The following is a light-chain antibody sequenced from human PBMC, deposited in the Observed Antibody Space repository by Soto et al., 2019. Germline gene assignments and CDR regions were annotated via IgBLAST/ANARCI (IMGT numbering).Light chain of an antibody. CDR3: QHYNSYSEA. CDR1: QTISSW. J-gene: IGKJ1*01. V-gene: IGKV1-5*03. Sequence: DIQMTQSPSTLSGSVGDRVTITCRASQTISSWLAWYQHKPGKAPKLLIYKASPLKSGVPSKLSGSGSGTEFTRTISSLQPDDFATYCCQHYNSYSEAVGQGTKVELK. CDR2: KAS.